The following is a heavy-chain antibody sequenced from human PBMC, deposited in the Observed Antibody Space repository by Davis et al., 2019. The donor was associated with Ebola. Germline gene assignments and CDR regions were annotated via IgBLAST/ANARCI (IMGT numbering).Heavy chain of an antibody. Sequence: PSETLSLTCTVSGGSISSSTYYWGWIRQPPGKGLEWIATIYYSGSTYYNPSLKSRVTISVDTSKNQFSLKLSSVTAADTAVYYCARDDVSSSDFDYWGQGTLVTVSS. D-gene: IGHD6-6*01. J-gene: IGHJ4*02. CDR2: IYYSGST. V-gene: IGHV4-39*07. CDR3: ARDDVSSSDFDY. CDR1: GGSISSSTYY.